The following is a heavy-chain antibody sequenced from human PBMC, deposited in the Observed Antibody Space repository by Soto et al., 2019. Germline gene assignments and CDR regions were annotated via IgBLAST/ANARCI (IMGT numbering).Heavy chain of an antibody. CDR1: GFTFSSYG. J-gene: IGHJ6*02. D-gene: IGHD6-13*01. Sequence: GGSLRLSCAASGFTFSSYGMHWVRQAPGKGLEWVAVISYDGSNKYYADSVKGRFTISRDNSKNTLYLQMNSLRAEDTAVYYCAKGSSSSWYSNPNYYYYYGMDVWGHGTTVTVSS. V-gene: IGHV3-30*18. CDR2: ISYDGSNK. CDR3: AKGSSSSWYSNPNYYYYYGMDV.